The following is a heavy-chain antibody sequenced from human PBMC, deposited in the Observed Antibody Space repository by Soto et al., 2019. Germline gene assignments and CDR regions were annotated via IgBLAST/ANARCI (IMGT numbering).Heavy chain of an antibody. V-gene: IGHV4-31*03. J-gene: IGHJ6*02. Sequence: SEILSLTCTVSGGSISSGGYYWSWIRQHPGKGLEWIGYIYYSGSTYYNPSLKSRVTISVDTSKNQFSLKLSSVTAADTAVYYFASRKVVAGTNDYYYGMDVWGQGTTVPVSS. CDR3: ASRKVVAGTNDYYYGMDV. CDR1: GGSISSGGYY. D-gene: IGHD6-19*01. CDR2: IYYSGST.